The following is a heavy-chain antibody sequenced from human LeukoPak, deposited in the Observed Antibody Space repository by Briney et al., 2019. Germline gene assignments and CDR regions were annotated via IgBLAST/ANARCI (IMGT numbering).Heavy chain of an antibody. D-gene: IGHD1-14*01. V-gene: IGHV3-33*01. CDR3: ARASGSNHNHLDC. CDR2: IWYTGDLK. J-gene: IGHJ4*02. CDR1: GFTISSNG. Sequence: PGGSLRLSCVASGFTISSNGMHWVRQAPGEGLEWVAVIWYTGDLKYYSDSVKGRFTISRDTSKDTLYLQMDSLRAEDTAVYYCARASGSNHNHLDCWGQGTLVTVSS.